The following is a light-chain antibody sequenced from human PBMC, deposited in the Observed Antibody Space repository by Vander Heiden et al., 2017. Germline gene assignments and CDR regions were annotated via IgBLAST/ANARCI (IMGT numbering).Light chain of an antibody. Sequence: VLTLSPSFPSVTPTPRVTTTCRASQSLNQSLSLYQHQPHQSPQLLIRYTSQPLSGVPSRVSGSGSETDFTLTINSLEAEDAAVYYCLQTGSIPFTFGQGTRLEIK. CDR3: LQTGSIPFT. CDR2: YTS. J-gene: IGKJ2*01. CDR1: QSLNQS. V-gene: IGKV6D-21*02.